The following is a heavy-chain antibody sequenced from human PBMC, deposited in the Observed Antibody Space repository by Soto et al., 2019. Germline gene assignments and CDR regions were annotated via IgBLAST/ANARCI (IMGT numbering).Heavy chain of an antibody. CDR2: RSEGRRGG. J-gene: IGHJ4*01. Sequence: GGSLRLSCAASGFTFSSYAMHWVRQAPGEGQGLRRNRSEGRRGGKEGGSGRSRYHLTRDNSKKTLYLQLTNLRVADTALYYCALRWWASPGPHDYWGHGTLVTVSP. CDR3: ALRWWASPGPHDY. D-gene: IGHD3-16*01. V-gene: IGHV3-23*02. CDR1: GFTFSSYA.